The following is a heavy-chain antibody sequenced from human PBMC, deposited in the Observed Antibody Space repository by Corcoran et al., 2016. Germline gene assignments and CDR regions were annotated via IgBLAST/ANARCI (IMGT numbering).Heavy chain of an antibody. CDR1: GGSVSSGSYY. Sequence: QVQLQESGPGLVKPSETLSLTCTVSGGSVSSGSYYWSWIRQPPGKGLEWIGYIYYSGSTNYNPSLKSRVTISVDTSKNQFSLKLSSVTAADTAVYYCARDRPYGYYYYYGMDVWGQGTTVTVSS. CDR3: ARDRPYGYYYYYGMDV. V-gene: IGHV4-61*01. CDR2: IYYSGST. D-gene: IGHD4-17*01. J-gene: IGHJ6*02.